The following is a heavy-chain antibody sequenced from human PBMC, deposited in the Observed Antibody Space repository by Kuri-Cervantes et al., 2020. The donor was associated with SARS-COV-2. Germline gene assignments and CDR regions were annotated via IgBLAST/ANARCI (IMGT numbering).Heavy chain of an antibody. D-gene: IGHD3-10*01. J-gene: IGHJ1*01. CDR3: ARVTEGISLAEYFQH. V-gene: IGHV3-53*01. Sequence: GESLQISCAASGFTVSSNYMSWVRQAPGKGLEWVSVIYSGGSTYYAASVKGRFTISRDISKNTLYLQMNSLRAEDTAVYYCARVTEGISLAEYFQHWGQGTLVTVSS. CDR2: IYSGGST. CDR1: GFTVSSNY.